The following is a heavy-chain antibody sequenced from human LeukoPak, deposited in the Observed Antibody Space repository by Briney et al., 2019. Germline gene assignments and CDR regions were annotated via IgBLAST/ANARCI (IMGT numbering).Heavy chain of an antibody. CDR3: ARVLLVGAILDDFDY. V-gene: IGHV4-39*07. CDR2: ISHSGST. CDR1: GGSISSGGYY. D-gene: IGHD1-26*01. J-gene: IGHJ4*02. Sequence: PSETLSLTCTVSGGSISSGGYYWGWIRQPPGKGLEWIGSISHSGSTYYNPSLKSRVSISVDTSKNQFSLRLSSVTAADTAVYYCARVLLVGAILDDFDYWGQGTLVTVSS.